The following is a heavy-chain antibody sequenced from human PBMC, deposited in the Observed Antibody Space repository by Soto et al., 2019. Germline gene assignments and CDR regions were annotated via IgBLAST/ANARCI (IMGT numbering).Heavy chain of an antibody. CDR1: GGSISSYY. J-gene: IGHJ4*02. V-gene: IGHV4-59*12. CDR3: ARGGRGYSFGDIDY. Sequence: PSETLSLTCTVSGGSISSYYWSWIRQPPGKGLEWIGDINYSGSTNYNPSLKSRVTISIDTSKNQFSLKLSSVTAADTAVYYCARGGRGYSFGDIDYWGQGTLVTVSS. D-gene: IGHD5-18*01. CDR2: INYSGST.